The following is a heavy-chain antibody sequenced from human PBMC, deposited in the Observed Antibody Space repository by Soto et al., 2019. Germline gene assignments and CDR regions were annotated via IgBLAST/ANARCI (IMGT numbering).Heavy chain of an antibody. Sequence: SETLSLTCTVSGDSIGGVGYWSWIRQFPGRGLEWIGCISSSESTYYNPALNNRISLSLDTSQNQFSLKLLSVTAADTAIYYCARSGVTGIVIPSHWFDPWGQGTLVTVSS. D-gene: IGHD2-21*02. CDR2: ISSSEST. CDR1: GDSIGGVGY. V-gene: IGHV4-31*02. CDR3: ARSGVTGIVIPSHWFDP. J-gene: IGHJ5*02.